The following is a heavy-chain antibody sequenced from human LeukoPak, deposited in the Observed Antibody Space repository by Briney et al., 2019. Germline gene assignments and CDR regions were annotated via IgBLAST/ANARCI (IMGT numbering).Heavy chain of an antibody. J-gene: IGHJ4*02. D-gene: IGHD6-13*01. Sequence: SETLSLTCTVSGGSISSSTYYWAWIRQPPGKGLEWVGNIFYSGSTYYNPSLKSRVTISVDTSKNQFSLKLTSVTAADTAAYYCARVSSSWPHYYFDYWGQGTLVTVSS. CDR2: IFYSGST. CDR1: GGSISSSTYY. CDR3: ARVSSSWPHYYFDY. V-gene: IGHV4-39*07.